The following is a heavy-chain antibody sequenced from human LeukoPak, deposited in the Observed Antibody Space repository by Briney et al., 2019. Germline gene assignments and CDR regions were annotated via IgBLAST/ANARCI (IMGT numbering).Heavy chain of an antibody. D-gene: IGHD5-12*01. CDR1: GFTFSGSL. Sequence: GGSLRLSCAASGFTFSGSLVHWVRQASGKGLGWVGRIKGKPNNYAATYAASVKGRFTISRDDSKNTAYLQMNSLKTEDTAIYYSTTQIEDTVVTIGFFYWGQGTLVTVSS. V-gene: IGHV3-73*01. CDR2: IKGKPNNYAA. J-gene: IGHJ4*02. CDR3: TTQIEDTVVTIGFFY.